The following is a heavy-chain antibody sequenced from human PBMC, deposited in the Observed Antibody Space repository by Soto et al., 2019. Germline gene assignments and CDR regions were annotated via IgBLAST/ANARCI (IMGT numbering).Heavy chain of an antibody. CDR2: ISAYNGNT. Sequence: ASVKVSCKASGYTFTSYGISWVRQAPGQGLEWMGWISAYNGNTNYAQKLQGRVTMTTDTSTSTAYMELRSLRSDDTAVYYCARDPAAAAAGDGHAFDIWGQGTMVTVSS. J-gene: IGHJ3*02. CDR3: ARDPAAAAAGDGHAFDI. D-gene: IGHD6-13*01. CDR1: GYTFTSYG. V-gene: IGHV1-18*01.